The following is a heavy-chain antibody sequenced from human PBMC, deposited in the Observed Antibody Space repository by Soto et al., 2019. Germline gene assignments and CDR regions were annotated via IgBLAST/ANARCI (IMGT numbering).Heavy chain of an antibody. V-gene: IGHV1-69*06. CDR3: ASCPIYGGDSYFAY. CDR1: GGIFSSYA. Sequence: QVQLVQSGAEVKKPGSSVKVSCKVSGGIFSSYAIGWVRQAPGQGLEWMAGIIPITGTTNRAQKFQGRVTLTTDTSASTVYLELSGLAAEDTAVYYCASCPIYGGDSYFAYWGQGTLVTVSS. J-gene: IGHJ4*02. D-gene: IGHD2-21*01. CDR2: IIPITGTT.